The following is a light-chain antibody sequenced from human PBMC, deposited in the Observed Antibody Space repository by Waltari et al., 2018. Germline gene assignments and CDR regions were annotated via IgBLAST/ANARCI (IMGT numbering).Light chain of an antibody. CDR2: DDS. J-gene: IGLJ3*02. CDR1: SSHLGNNA. V-gene: IGLV1-36*01. CDR3: ATWDDSLNGGV. Sequence: QSVLTQPPSVSEAPRQRVTISCSGSSSHLGNNAVHWYQQLPGKAPRLLIYDDSLLPSGVSDRFSGSKSGTSASLAISGLQSEDEALYYCATWDDSLNGGVFGGGTKLTVL.